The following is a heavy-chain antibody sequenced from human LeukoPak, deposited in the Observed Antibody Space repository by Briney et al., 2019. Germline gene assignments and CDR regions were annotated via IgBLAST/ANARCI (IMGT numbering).Heavy chain of an antibody. CDR2: INPGGDNT. J-gene: IGHJ3*02. CDR1: GYTFTNNY. V-gene: IGHV1-46*01. CDR3: ARIRDGYNDAYDI. Sequence: GASVKVSCKASGYTFTNNYIHWVRQAPGQGREWMGLINPGGDNTDYAQNFQGRVTMTRDTSTSTVYMGLSSLRSEDTAVYYCARIRDGYNDAYDIWGQGTMVTVSS. D-gene: IGHD5-24*01.